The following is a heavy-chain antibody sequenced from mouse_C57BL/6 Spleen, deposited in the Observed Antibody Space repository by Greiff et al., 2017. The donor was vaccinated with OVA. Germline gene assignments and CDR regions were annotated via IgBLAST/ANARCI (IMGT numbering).Heavy chain of an antibody. CDR2: INPSNGGT. Sequence: VQLQQPGPELVKPGASVKLSCKASGYTFTSYWMHWVKQRPGQGLEWIGNINPSNGGTNYNEKFKSKATLTVDKSSSTAYMQLSSLTSEDSAVYYCASHYYGSSYENYFDYWGQGTTLTVSS. CDR3: ASHYYGSSYENYFDY. J-gene: IGHJ2*01. CDR1: GYTFTSYW. V-gene: IGHV1-53*01. D-gene: IGHD1-1*01.